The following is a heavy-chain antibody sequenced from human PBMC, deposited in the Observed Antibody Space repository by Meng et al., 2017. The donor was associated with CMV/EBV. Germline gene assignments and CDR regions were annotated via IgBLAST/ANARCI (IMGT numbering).Heavy chain of an antibody. CDR1: GFTFSSYS. Sequence: GGSLRLSCAASGFTFSSYSMNWVRQAPGKGLEWVSSISISSSYIYYADSVKGRFTISRDNAKNSLYLQMDSLRAEDTAVYYCARDGSSYGMDVWGQGTTVTVSS. CDR2: ISISSSYI. CDR3: ARDGSSYGMDV. J-gene: IGHJ6*02. V-gene: IGHV3-21*01.